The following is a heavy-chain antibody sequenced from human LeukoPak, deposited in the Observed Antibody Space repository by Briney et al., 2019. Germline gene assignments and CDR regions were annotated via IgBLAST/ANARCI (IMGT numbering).Heavy chain of an antibody. J-gene: IGHJ5*02. D-gene: IGHD6-13*01. V-gene: IGHV1-69*13. CDR3: ARDLKSLAAAGFAYNWFDP. CDR2: IIPIFGTA. Sequence: SVKVSCKASGGTFSSYAISWVRQAPGQGLEWMGGIIPIFGTANYAQKFQGRVTITADESTSTAYMELCSLRSEDTAVYYCARDLKSLAAAGFAYNWFDPWGQGTLVTVSS. CDR1: GGTFSSYA.